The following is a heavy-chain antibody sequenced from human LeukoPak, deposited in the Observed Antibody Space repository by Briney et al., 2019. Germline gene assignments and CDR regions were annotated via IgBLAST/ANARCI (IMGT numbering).Heavy chain of an antibody. CDR1: SGSISNFH. V-gene: IGHV4-4*07. CDR2: IFTSGST. CDR3: ASEGGSGSYYDY. J-gene: IGHJ4*02. D-gene: IGHD1-26*01. Sequence: SETLSLTCSVSSGSISNFHWSWIRQPAGKGLEWIGRIFTSGSTNYNPSLNSRVTISVDTSKNQFSLKLSSVTAADTAVYFCASEGGSGSYYDYWGQGSLVTVSS.